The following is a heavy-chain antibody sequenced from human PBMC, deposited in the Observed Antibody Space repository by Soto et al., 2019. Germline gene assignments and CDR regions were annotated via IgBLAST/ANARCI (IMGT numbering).Heavy chain of an antibody. CDR2: IWYDGSNK. J-gene: IGHJ6*02. V-gene: IGHV3-33*01. D-gene: IGHD4-4*01. Sequence: QVQLVESGGGVVQPGRSLRLSCAASGFTFSSYGMHWVRQSPGKGLEWVAVIWYDGSNKYYADSVKGRFTISRDNSKNTLYLQMNSLRAEDTAVYYCARDSLEATVTTTGGEYYYYGMDVWGQGTTVTVSS. CDR1: GFTFSSYG. CDR3: ARDSLEATVTTTGGEYYYYGMDV.